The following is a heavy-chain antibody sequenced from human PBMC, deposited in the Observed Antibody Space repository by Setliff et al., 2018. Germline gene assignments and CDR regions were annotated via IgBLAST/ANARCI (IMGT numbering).Heavy chain of an antibody. CDR3: VRFGGSCSSSSCYASDL. D-gene: IGHD2-2*01. J-gene: IGHJ3*01. CDR2: ISPYKSDT. V-gene: IGHV1-18*01. Sequence: ASVKVSCKASGYSFINYGITWVRQAPGQGLEWMGWISPYKSDTNYAQKFQGRVSMTTDTSTSTAYMELRSLRPDDTAVYYCVRFGGSCSSSSCYASDLWGQGTMVTVSS. CDR1: GYSFINYG.